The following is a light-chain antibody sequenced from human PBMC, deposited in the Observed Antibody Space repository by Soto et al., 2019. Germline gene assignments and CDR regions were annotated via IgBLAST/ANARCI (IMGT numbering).Light chain of an antibody. CDR3: SSYTGGNPSYV. J-gene: IGLJ1*01. V-gene: IGLV2-8*01. CDR1: SSDVGGYDY. Sequence: QSVVTEPPSATGSPGQSVTISCTGTSSDVGGYDYVSWYQQHPGKAPKLMIYEVTIRPSGVSDRFSGSKSGNTASLTVSELQAEDEADYYCSSYTGGNPSYVFGTGPKVTVL. CDR2: EVT.